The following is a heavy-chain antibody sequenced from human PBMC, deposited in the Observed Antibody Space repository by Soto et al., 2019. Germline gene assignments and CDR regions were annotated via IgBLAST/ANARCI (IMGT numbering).Heavy chain of an antibody. CDR2: IYDSGST. CDR1: GGSISSSY. Sequence: SETLSLTCTVSGGSISSSYWSWIRQPPGKGLEWIGYIYDSGSTYYNSSLKSRVTMSVDTSKNQFSLNLSSVTAADTAVYYCARERPDGARLDPWGQGTLVTVSS. CDR3: ARERPDGARLDP. J-gene: IGHJ5*02. V-gene: IGHV4-59*12. D-gene: IGHD6-6*01.